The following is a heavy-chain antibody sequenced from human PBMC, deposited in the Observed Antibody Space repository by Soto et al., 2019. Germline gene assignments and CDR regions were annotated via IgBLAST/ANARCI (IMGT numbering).Heavy chain of an antibody. J-gene: IGHJ5*02. D-gene: IGHD3-22*01. CDR2: INHSGST. Sequence: PSETLSLTCAVYGGSFSGYYWSWIRQPPGKGLEWIGEINHSGSTNYNPSLKSRVTISVDTSKNQFSLKLSSVTAADTAVYYCARKMPTMIVVAIQNWFDPRGQGTLVTVSS. CDR1: GGSFSGYY. CDR3: ARKMPTMIVVAIQNWFDP. V-gene: IGHV4-34*01.